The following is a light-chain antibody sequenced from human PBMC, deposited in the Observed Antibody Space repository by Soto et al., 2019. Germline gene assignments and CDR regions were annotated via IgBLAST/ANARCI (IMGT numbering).Light chain of an antibody. CDR1: QSIDSY. Sequence: DIQMTQFPSSPSASFGDRLTITCRASQSIDSYLNWYQQKPGKAPKLLIYAASNLQSGVPSRFSGSGSGTDVTVTISSLKKEDCATYYCQQTYSVPGTFGGGTKVDIK. CDR3: QQTYSVPGT. CDR2: AAS. J-gene: IGKJ4*01. V-gene: IGKV1-39*01.